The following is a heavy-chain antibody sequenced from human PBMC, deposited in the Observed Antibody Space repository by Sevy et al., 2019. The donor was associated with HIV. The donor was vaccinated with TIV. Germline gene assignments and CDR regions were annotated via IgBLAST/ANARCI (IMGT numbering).Heavy chain of an antibody. CDR3: ARDLRVATASGGMDV. Sequence: GGSLRLSCVASGFTVSSNFMTWVRQPPGKGLEWVSIIYSGGDTYYAASVKGRFTISRDNSKNTLYLQMNNLRAEDTAVYYCARDLRVATASGGMDVWGQGTTVTVSS. D-gene: IGHD6-13*01. CDR2: IYSGGDT. J-gene: IGHJ6*02. V-gene: IGHV3-53*01. CDR1: GFTVSSNF.